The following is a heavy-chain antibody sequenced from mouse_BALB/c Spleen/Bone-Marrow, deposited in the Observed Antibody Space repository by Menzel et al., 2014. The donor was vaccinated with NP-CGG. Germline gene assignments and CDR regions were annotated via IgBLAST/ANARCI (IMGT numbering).Heavy chain of an antibody. D-gene: IGHD2-14*01. CDR1: GFTFSSYD. J-gene: IGHJ3*01. V-gene: IGHV5-6-3*01. CDR3: ARNRYDWFAY. CDR2: INTNGGTT. Sequence: EVKLVESGGVLVQPGGSLKLSCAASGFTFSSYDMSWVRQTPDKRLELVATINTNGGTTYYTDSVKGRFTISRDNAKSTLYLQMSSLKSADTAIYYCARNRYDWFAYWGQGTLVTVSA.